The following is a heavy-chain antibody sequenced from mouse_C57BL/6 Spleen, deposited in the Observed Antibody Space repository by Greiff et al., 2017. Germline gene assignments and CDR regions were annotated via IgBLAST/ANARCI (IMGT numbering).Heavy chain of an antibody. CDR1: GYTFTSYW. D-gene: IGHD1-1*01. J-gene: IGHJ2*01. CDR2: IDPSDSYT. CDR3: ARYYYGSLPFDY. V-gene: IGHV1-50*01. Sequence: QVQLQQPGAELVKPGASVKLSCKASGYTFTSYWMQWVKQRPGQGLEWIGEIDPSDSYTNYNQKFKGKATLTVDTSSSTAYMQLSSLTSEDSAVYYCARYYYGSLPFDYWGQGTTRTVSS.